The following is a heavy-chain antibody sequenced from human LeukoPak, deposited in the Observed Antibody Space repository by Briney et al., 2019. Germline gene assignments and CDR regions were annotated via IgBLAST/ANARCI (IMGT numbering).Heavy chain of an antibody. CDR1: GGSISNYY. J-gene: IGHJ3*02. CDR3: ARHGDVFDAFDI. D-gene: IGHD2-21*02. CDR2: IYASGST. V-gene: IGHV4-4*09. Sequence: SETLSLTCTVSGGSISNYYWSWIRQPPGKGLEWIGYIYASGSTNYNPSLKSRVTISVDTSKSHFSLRLNSVTAADTAVYYCARHGDVFDAFDIWGQGTMVTVSS.